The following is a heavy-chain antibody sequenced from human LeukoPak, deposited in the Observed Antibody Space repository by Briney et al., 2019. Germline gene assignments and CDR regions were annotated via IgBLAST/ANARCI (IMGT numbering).Heavy chain of an antibody. V-gene: IGHV1-69*13. J-gene: IGHJ6*03. CDR2: IIPIFGTA. Sequence: SVKVSCKASGGTFSSYAISWVRQVPGQGLEWMGGIIPIFGTANCAQKFQGRVTITADESTSTAYMGLSSLRSEDTAVYYCARGRRGSSWYYYYMDVWGKGTTVTISS. CDR3: ARGRRGSSWYYYYMDV. D-gene: IGHD6-13*01. CDR1: GGTFSSYA.